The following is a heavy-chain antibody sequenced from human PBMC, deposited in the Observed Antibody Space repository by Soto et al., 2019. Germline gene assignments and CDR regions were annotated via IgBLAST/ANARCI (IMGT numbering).Heavy chain of an antibody. CDR1: GGTFSSYT. J-gene: IGHJ4*02. Sequence: QVQLVQSGAEVKKPGSSVKVSCKASGGTFSSYTISWVRQAPGQGLEWMGRIIPILGIANYAQKFQGRVTISADKSTSTAYMELSSLRAEDTAVYYCALGVDTPRKDYWGQGTLVTVSS. CDR3: ALGVDTPRKDY. D-gene: IGHD5-18*01. CDR2: IIPILGIA. V-gene: IGHV1-69*02.